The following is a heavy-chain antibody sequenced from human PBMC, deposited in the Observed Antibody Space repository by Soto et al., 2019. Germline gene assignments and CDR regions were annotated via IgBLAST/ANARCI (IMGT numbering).Heavy chain of an antibody. CDR3: SRDLFGGKENY. V-gene: IGHV3-23*01. CDR2: ISGSGANK. J-gene: IGHJ4*02. D-gene: IGHD3-10*02. CDR1: GITFNNHA. Sequence: PGGSLRLSCAASGITFNNHALSWVRQAPGKGLEWVSGISGSGANKYYADSVEGRFTISRDIPNNTVYLQMNGLRAEDTAVYYCSRDLFGGKENYWGQGTLVTVSS.